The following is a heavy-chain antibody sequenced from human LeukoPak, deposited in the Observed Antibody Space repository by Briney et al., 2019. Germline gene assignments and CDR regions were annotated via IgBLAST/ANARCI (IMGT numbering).Heavy chain of an antibody. CDR3: ARDSGYYDSSGSYDY. Sequence: SETLSLTCTVSGGSISGSYWSWIRQPPGKGLEWIGFIYYSGSTNYNPSLKSRVTISVDTSKNQFSLKLSSVTAADTAVYYCARDSGYYDSSGSYDYWGQGTLVTVSS. J-gene: IGHJ4*02. CDR2: IYYSGST. V-gene: IGHV4-59*12. CDR1: GGSISGSY. D-gene: IGHD3-22*01.